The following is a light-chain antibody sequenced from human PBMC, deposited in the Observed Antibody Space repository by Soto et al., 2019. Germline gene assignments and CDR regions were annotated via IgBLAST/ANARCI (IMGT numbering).Light chain of an antibody. CDR1: SSDVGGYNY. CDR2: DVS. Sequence: QSVLTQPASVSGSPGQSITISCTGTSSDVGGYNYVSWYQQHPGTAPKLMIYDVSNRPSGVSNRFSGSKSGNTASLTISGLQAEDEADYYCSSYTSSSTFYVFGTGTKVTVL. V-gene: IGLV2-14*01. CDR3: SSYTSSSTFYV. J-gene: IGLJ1*01.